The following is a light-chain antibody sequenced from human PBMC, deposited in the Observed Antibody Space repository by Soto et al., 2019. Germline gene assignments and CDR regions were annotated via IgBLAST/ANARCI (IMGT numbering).Light chain of an antibody. CDR3: QSYDSSLSGSV. Sequence: QSVLTQPPSVSGAPGQRVTISCTGSSSNIGAGYDVHWYQQLPGTAPKLLIYGNSNRPSGVPDRFSGSKSGTSASLAITGLQAEDEDEYYCQSYDSSLSGSVFGRGTKVTVL. V-gene: IGLV1-40*01. CDR2: GNS. J-gene: IGLJ3*02. CDR1: SSNIGAGYD.